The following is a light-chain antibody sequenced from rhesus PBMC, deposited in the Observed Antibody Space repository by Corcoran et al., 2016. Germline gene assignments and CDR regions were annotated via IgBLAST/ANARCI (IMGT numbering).Light chain of an antibody. Sequence: AAPTQSPSVSGSLGQSVTISSTGTRSDIGGYNRVSWYQQHPVKAPKLMIYAVSKRPSGVSDRFSGSKSDNTASLTISGLQAEDEADYYRSSYTSTSTYIFGAGTRLTVL. CDR3: SSYTSTSTYI. CDR2: AVS. CDR1: RSDIGGYNR. J-gene: IGLJ1*01. V-gene: IGLV2-13*03.